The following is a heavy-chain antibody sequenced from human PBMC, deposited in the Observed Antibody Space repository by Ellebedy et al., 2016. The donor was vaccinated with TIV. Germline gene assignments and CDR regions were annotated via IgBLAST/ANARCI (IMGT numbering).Heavy chain of an antibody. CDR3: ATGVGSTYYYFDY. J-gene: IGHJ4*02. V-gene: IGHV1-24*01. CDR2: FDPEDGET. D-gene: IGHD2-2*01. Sequence: ASVKVSXXVSGYTLTELSMHWVRQAPGKGLEWMGGFDPEDGETIYAQKFQGRVTMTEDTSTDTAYMELSSLRSEDTAVYYCATGVGSTYYYFDYWGQGTLVTVSS. CDR1: GYTLTELS.